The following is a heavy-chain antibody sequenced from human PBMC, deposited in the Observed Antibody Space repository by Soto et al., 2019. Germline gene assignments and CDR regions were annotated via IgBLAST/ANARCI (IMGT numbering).Heavy chain of an antibody. J-gene: IGHJ6*02. CDR3: AAEYAPYGDHGFVGYYYIGMDV. CDR2: IVAGSGNT. V-gene: IGHV1-58*01. CDR1: GFTFTSYA. Sequence: QMQLVQSGPEVKKPGTSVKVSCKASGFTFTSYAVNWVRQARGQGLEWMGWIVAGSGNTNYAQKFQDRVTITRDMSTSTANIEPSKRKSDETAVYNCAAEYAPYGDHGFVGYYYIGMDVWGQGTPVTVSS. D-gene: IGHD4-17*01.